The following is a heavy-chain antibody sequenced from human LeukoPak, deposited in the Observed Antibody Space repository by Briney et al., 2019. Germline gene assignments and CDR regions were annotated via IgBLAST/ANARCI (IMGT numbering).Heavy chain of an antibody. CDR1: GYTFTDYY. V-gene: IGHV1-2*02. CDR2: VNPNSGGA. J-gene: IGHJ6*02. Sequence: ASVKVSCKASGYTFTDYYIHWVRQAPGQGLEWMGWVNPNSGGANYAQKFQGRVPMTRDTSISTASLELSSLRSDDTAVYYCAREGAGMIHYGMDVWGQGTTVTVSS. D-gene: IGHD3-10*01. CDR3: AREGAGMIHYGMDV.